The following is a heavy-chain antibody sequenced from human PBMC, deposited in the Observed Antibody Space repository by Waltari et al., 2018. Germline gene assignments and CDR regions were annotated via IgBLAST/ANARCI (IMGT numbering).Heavy chain of an antibody. D-gene: IGHD3-3*01. J-gene: IGHJ4*02. CDR3: ARVKIGMNRSWSGYYRSFDY. CDR2: INHSGST. V-gene: IGHV4-34*01. CDR1: GGSFSGYY. Sequence: QVQLQQWGAGLLKPSETLSLTCAVYGGSFSGYYWSWIRQPPGKGLEWIGEINHSGSTNYNPSLKSRVTISVDTSKNQFSLKLSSVTAADTAVYYCARVKIGMNRSWSGYYRSFDYWGQGTLVTVSS.